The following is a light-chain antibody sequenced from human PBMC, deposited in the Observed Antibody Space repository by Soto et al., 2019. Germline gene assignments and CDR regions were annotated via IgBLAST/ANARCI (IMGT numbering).Light chain of an antibody. V-gene: IGKV3-11*01. J-gene: IGKJ2*01. CDR1: QSISSY. Sequence: EIVLTQSPATLSLSPGERATLSCRASQSISSYLAWYQQKPGQAPRLLIYDASNRATGIPARFSGSGSGTDFTLTISSLEPEDFAVYYCQRRSNWPPLHTFGQGTKLEIK. CDR2: DAS. CDR3: QRRSNWPPLHT.